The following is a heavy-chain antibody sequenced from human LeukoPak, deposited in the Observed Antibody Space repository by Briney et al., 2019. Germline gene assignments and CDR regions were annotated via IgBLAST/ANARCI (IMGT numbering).Heavy chain of an antibody. CDR1: GFTFSSYE. CDR2: ISSSGSTI. Sequence: TRVSLRLSCAASGFTFSSYEMNWVRQAPGNGLKWVSYISSSGSTIYYADSVKGRFTISRDNAKNSLYLQMNSLRAEDTAVYYCAELGITMIGGVWGKGTTVTISS. V-gene: IGHV3-48*03. D-gene: IGHD3-10*02. CDR3: AELGITMIGGV. J-gene: IGHJ6*04.